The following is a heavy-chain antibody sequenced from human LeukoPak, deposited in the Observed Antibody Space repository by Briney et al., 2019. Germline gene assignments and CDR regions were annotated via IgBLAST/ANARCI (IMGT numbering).Heavy chain of an antibody. CDR2: ISWNSGSI. D-gene: IGHD3-22*01. CDR3: ARGPRGYYDSSGYYYGPRYFQH. V-gene: IGHV3-9*01. Sequence: LSGGSLRLSCAASGFTFDDYAMHWVRQAPGKGLEWVSGISWNSGSIGYADSVKGRFTISRDNAKNSLYLQMNSLRAEDTAVYYCARGPRGYYDSSGYYYGPRYFQHWGQGTLVTVSS. CDR1: GFTFDDYA. J-gene: IGHJ1*01.